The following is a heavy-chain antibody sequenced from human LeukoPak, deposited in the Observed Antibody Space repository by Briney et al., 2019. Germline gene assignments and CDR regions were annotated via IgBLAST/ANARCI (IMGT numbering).Heavy chain of an antibody. CDR3: AREEERIAIFGVTNSRFDY. J-gene: IGHJ4*02. CDR1: GGTFSSYA. CDR2: IIPIFGTA. V-gene: IGHV1-69*05. D-gene: IGHD3-3*01. Sequence: SVKVSCKASGGTFSSYAISWVRQAPGQGLEWMGGIIPIFGTANYAQKFQGRVTITTDESTSTVYMELSSLRSEDTAVYYCAREEERIAIFGVTNSRFDYWGQGTLVTVSS.